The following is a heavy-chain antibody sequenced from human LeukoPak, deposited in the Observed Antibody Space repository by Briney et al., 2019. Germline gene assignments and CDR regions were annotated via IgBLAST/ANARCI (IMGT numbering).Heavy chain of an antibody. CDR3: ARGVSMIVVVIHDWYFDL. Sequence: SQTLSLTCTVSGGSISSGGYYWSWIRQHPGKGLEWIGYIYYSGRTYYNPSLKSRVTISVDTSKNQFSLKLSSVTATDTAVYYCARGVSMIVVVIHDWYFDLWGRGTLVTVSS. CDR2: IYYSGRT. V-gene: IGHV4-31*03. D-gene: IGHD3-22*01. J-gene: IGHJ2*01. CDR1: GGSISSGGYY.